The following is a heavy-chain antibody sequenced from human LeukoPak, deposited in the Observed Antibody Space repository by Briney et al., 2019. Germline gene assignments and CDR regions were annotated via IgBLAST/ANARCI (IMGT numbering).Heavy chain of an antibody. CDR2: IGSSRDTT. J-gene: IGHJ3*02. V-gene: IGHV3-23*01. CDR3: AKDISKWDIHDAFDI. Sequence: GGSLRLSCAASRFTFSSYAMTWVRQAPGKGLEWVSTIGSSRDTTYYTDSVKGRFTISRDNSKNTLYLQMNSLRAEDTAVYYCAKDISKWDIHDAFDIWGPGAMVTVSS. D-gene: IGHD1-26*01. CDR1: RFTFSSYA.